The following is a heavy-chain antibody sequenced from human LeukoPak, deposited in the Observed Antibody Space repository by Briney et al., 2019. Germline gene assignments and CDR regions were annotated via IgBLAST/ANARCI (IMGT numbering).Heavy chain of an antibody. CDR1: GGSISSSSYY. CDR3: ARAAYYDILTGYNY. V-gene: IGHV4-39*07. CDR2: IYYSGST. J-gene: IGHJ4*02. D-gene: IGHD3-9*01. Sequence: SETLSLTCTVSGGSISSSSYYWGWIRQPPGKGLEWIGSIYYSGSTYYNPSLKSRVTISVDTSKNQFSLKLSSVTAADTAVYYCARAAYYDILTGYNYWGQGTLVTVSS.